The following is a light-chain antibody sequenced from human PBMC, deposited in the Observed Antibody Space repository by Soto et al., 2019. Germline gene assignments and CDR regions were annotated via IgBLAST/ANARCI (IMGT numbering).Light chain of an antibody. CDR1: QSISSY. Sequence: DIQMTQSPSSLSASVGDRVTITCRASQSISSYLNWFQQKPGNPPKLLIYAASILQGGVPSRFSGSGSGTDFTLTIRSLQPKDFQTNYCQQINRSPETFGKGTKV. CDR2: AAS. J-gene: IGKJ1*01. V-gene: IGKV1-39*01. CDR3: QQINRSPET.